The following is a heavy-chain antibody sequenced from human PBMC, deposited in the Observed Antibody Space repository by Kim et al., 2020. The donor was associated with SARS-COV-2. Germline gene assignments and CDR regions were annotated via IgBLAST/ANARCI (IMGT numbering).Heavy chain of an antibody. V-gene: IGHV1-8*01. J-gene: IGHJ5*01. CDR1: GYTFTRYD. CDR3: ARGHFTTIFGFTIRFD. CDR2: MNPNSGNT. D-gene: IGHD3-9*01. Sequence: ASVKVSCKAAGYTFTRYDINWVRQAPGQGFEWMGWMNPNSGNTGYAQKFQGRVTMTSDTSINTAYMELSGLRFEDTAFYYCARGHFTTIFGFTIRFD.